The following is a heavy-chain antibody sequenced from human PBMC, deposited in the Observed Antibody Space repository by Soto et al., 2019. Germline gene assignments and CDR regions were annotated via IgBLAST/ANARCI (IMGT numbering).Heavy chain of an antibody. Sequence: SETLSLTCAVSGYSISSGYYWGWIRQPPGKGLEWIGSWYRSGVTYYNPSLKGRVSMSVDTSKNQFSLKLSSVTAADTAVYYCARVAYFDSTGYYYCFDYWGQGTRVTVSS. CDR3: ARVAYFDSTGYYYCFDY. J-gene: IGHJ4*02. CDR2: WYRSGVT. V-gene: IGHV4-38-2*01. CDR1: GYSISSGYY. D-gene: IGHD3-22*01.